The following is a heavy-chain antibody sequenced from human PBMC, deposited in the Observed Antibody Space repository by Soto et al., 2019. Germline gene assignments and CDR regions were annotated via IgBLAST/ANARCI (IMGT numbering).Heavy chain of an antibody. CDR1: GFTFGSYA. Sequence: QVQLVESGGGVVQPGRSLRLSCAASGFTFGSYAMHWVRQAPGKGLEWVAVISYDGSNKYYADSVKGRFTISRDNSKNTLYLQMNSLRAEDTAVYYCARDKLRRYFDYWGQGTLVTVSS. CDR3: ARDKLRRYFDY. V-gene: IGHV3-30-3*01. J-gene: IGHJ4*02. CDR2: ISYDGSNK.